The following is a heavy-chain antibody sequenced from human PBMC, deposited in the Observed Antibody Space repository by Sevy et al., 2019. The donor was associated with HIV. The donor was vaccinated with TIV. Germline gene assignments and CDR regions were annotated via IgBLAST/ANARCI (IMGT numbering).Heavy chain of an antibody. J-gene: IGHJ4*02. Sequence: GGSLRLSCAASGFTVSSNYMSWVRQAPGKGLEWVSVIYSGGSTYYADSVKGRFTISRDNSKNTLYLQMNSLRAEDTAVYYCARRYDFWSRNYFDYWGQGTLVTVSS. CDR3: ARRYDFWSRNYFDY. D-gene: IGHD3-3*01. CDR1: GFTVSSNY. CDR2: IYSGGST. V-gene: IGHV3-53*01.